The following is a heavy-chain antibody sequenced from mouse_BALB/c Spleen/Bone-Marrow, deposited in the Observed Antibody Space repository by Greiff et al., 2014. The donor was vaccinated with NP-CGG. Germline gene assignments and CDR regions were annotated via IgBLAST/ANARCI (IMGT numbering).Heavy chain of an antibody. CDR2: IDPSDSET. J-gene: IGHJ2*01. CDR3: VRKYGKGGDY. V-gene: IGHV1-61*01. D-gene: IGHD2-10*02. CDR1: AYTLTGYW. Sequence: QVQLQQPGAELVRPGASVRLSCKASAYTLTGYWMNWVKQRPGQGLEWIGMIDPSDSETHYNEMFKDKATLTVDKSSSTVYMQFSGLTSEDSAVYYCVRKYGKGGDYWGQGTTLTVSS.